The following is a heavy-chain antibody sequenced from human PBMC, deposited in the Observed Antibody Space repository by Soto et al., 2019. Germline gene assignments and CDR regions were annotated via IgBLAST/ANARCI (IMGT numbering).Heavy chain of an antibody. CDR2: LNAGNGNT. D-gene: IGHD2-15*01. CDR1: GYTFTSYA. J-gene: IGHJ4*02. V-gene: IGHV1-3*01. CDR3: ARGPGGPAGPGDY. Sequence: QVQLVQSGAEVKKPGASVKVSCKASGYTFTSYAMHWVRQAPGQRLEWMGWLNAGNGNTKYSQKFQGRVTITRDTSASTAYMELSSLTSEDTAVYYCARGPGGPAGPGDYWGQGTLVTVSS.